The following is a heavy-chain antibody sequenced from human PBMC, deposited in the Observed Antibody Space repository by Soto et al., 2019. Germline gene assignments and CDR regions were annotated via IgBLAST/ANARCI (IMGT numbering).Heavy chain of an antibody. CDR2: INAGNGNT. Sequence: ASVKVSCKASGYTFTSYAMHWVRQAPGQRLEWMGWINAGNGNTKYSQKFQGRVTITRDTSASTAYMELSSLRSEDTAVYYCARDPATTYYYYYGMDVWGQGTTVTVSS. V-gene: IGHV1-3*01. D-gene: IGHD1-26*01. CDR3: ARDPATTYYYYYGMDV. J-gene: IGHJ6*02. CDR1: GYTFTSYA.